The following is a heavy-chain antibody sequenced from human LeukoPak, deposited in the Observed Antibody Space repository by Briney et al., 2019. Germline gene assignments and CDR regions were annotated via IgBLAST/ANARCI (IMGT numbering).Heavy chain of an antibody. CDR3: ARTGAYYDFWSGSKRGNAFDI. D-gene: IGHD3-3*01. J-gene: IGHJ3*02. CDR1: GGSFSGYY. CDR2: IYYSGST. Sequence: SETLSLTCAVYGGSFSGYYWSWIRQPPGKGLEWIGYIYYSGSTNYNPSLKSRVTISVDTSKNQFSLKLSSVTAADTAVYYCARTGAYYDFWSGSKRGNAFDIWGQGTMVTVSS. V-gene: IGHV4-59*01.